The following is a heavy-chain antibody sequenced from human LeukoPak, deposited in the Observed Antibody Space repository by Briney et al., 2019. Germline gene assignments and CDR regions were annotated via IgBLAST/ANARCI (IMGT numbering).Heavy chain of an antibody. Sequence: SETLSLTCTVSGGSISSYYWSWIRQPPGRGLEWIGYIYYSGSTNYNPSLESRVTISIDTSKNQFSLKLSSVTAADTAVYYCARDRLYEDFDYWGQGTQVIVSS. CDR3: ARDRLYEDFDY. CDR1: GGSISSYY. V-gene: IGHV4-59*01. D-gene: IGHD3-16*01. J-gene: IGHJ4*02. CDR2: IYYSGST.